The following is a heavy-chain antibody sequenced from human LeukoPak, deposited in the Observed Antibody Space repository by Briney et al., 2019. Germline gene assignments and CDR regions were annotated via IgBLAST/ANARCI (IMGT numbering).Heavy chain of an antibody. D-gene: IGHD2-2*01. J-gene: IGHJ4*02. Sequence: SETLSLTCTVPGYSISSGYYWGWIRQPPGKGLEWIGSIYHSGSTYYNPSLKSRVTISVDTSKNQFSLKLSSVTAADTAVYYCARSTAIDYWGQGTLVTVSS. CDR3: ARSTAIDY. V-gene: IGHV4-38-2*02. CDR1: GYSISSGYY. CDR2: IYHSGST.